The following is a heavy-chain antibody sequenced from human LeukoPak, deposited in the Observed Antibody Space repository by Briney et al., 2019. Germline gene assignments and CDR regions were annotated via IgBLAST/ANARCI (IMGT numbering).Heavy chain of an antibody. J-gene: IGHJ6*02. V-gene: IGHV3-23*01. CDR3: AKLIAAVGGYYYYGMDV. CDR1: EFTFRSYA. D-gene: IGHD6-13*01. Sequence: GGSLRLSCAASEFTFRSYAMTWVRQAPGKGLEWVSGISGSGGSIYYADSVKGRFTISRDNSKNTLYLQMNSLRVEDTAVHYCAKLIAAVGGYYYYGMDVWGQGTTVTVSS. CDR2: ISGSGGSI.